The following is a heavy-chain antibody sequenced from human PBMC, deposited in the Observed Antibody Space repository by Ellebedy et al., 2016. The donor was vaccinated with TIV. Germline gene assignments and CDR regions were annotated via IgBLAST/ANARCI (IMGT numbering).Heavy chain of an antibody. CDR3: AIATVTTSAFDI. CDR2: IIPILGIA. Sequence: SVKVSXXASGGTFSSYAISWVRQAPGQGLEWMGRIIPILGIANYAQKFQGRVTITADKSTSTAYMELSRLRSDDTAVYYCAIATVTTSAFDIWGQGTMVTVSS. D-gene: IGHD4-11*01. J-gene: IGHJ3*02. V-gene: IGHV1-69*04. CDR1: GGTFSSYA.